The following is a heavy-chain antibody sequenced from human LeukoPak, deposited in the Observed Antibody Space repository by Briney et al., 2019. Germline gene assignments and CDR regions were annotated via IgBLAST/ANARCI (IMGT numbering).Heavy chain of an antibody. CDR1: GYSFSSYW. Sequence: GESLKISCQGSGYSFSSYWIGWARQMPGKGLEWMGIIYPGDSDTRYSPSFQGQVTISADKSISTAYLQWSSLKASDTAMYYCASEGMATTNVNAFDIWGQGTMVTVSS. D-gene: IGHD5-24*01. CDR3: ASEGMATTNVNAFDI. CDR2: IYPGDSDT. J-gene: IGHJ3*02. V-gene: IGHV5-51*01.